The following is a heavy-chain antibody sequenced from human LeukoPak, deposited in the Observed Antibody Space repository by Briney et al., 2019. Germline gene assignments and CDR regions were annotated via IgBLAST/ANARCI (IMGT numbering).Heavy chain of an antibody. CDR3: ARGGVQGVPAASPRPIDY. CDR2: SSSSSSYI. V-gene: IGHV3-21*01. Sequence: GGSLRLSCAASGFTFSSYSMNWVRQAPGKGLEWVSSSSSSSSYIYYADSVKGRFTISRDNAKNSLYLQMNSLRAEDTAVYYCARGGVQGVPAASPRPIDYWGQGTLVTVSS. D-gene: IGHD2-2*01. CDR1: GFTFSSYS. J-gene: IGHJ4*02.